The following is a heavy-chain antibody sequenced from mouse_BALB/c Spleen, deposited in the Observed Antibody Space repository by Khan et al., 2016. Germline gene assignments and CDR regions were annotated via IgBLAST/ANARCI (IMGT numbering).Heavy chain of an antibody. V-gene: IGHV3-2*02. J-gene: IGHJ4*01. CDR1: GYSITSDYA. CDR3: ARRPVYGSSYHYAMDY. CDR2: ISYSGST. D-gene: IGHD1-1*01. Sequence: VQLQESGPGLVKPSQSLSLTCTVTGYSITSDYAWNWIRQFPGNKLEWMGYISYSGSTSYNPSLKSRISITRDTSKNQFFLQLNSVTTEDTATYYCARRPVYGSSYHYAMDYWGQGTSVTVSS.